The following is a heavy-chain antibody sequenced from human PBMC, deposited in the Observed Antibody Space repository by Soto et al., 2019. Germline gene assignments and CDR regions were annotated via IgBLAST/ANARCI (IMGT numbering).Heavy chain of an antibody. J-gene: IGHJ4*02. V-gene: IGHV1-8*01. CDR1: GYTFTDYG. CDR3: ARGGYSVGGATVY. CDR2: MNPKSGDT. Sequence: QVQLVQSGAEVKMPGASVKVSCKASGYTFTDYGINWVRQATGQGLEWMGWMNPKSGDTVYAQKFQGRVSMTRATSISTAYMELNSLKSEDTAVYYCARGGYSVGGATVYWGQGTLVTVSS. D-gene: IGHD1-26*01.